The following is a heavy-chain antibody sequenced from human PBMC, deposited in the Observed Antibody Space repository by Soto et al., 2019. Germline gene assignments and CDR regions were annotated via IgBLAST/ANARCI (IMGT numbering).Heavy chain of an antibody. CDR1: GFSFSHYG. CDR3: ADSWLPTSY. D-gene: IGHD3-10*01. V-gene: IGHV3-74*01. CDR2: ISPDGRTT. J-gene: IGHJ4*02. Sequence: GGSLRLSCAASGFSFSHYGVHWVRQAPGKGLVWVSRISPDGRTTTYADSVKGRFTISRDNAKSTLYLQMNSLTVEDGAVYYCADSWLPTSYWGPGTLVTVSS.